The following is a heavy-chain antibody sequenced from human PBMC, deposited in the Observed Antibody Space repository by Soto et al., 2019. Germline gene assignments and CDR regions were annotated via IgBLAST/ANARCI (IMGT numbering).Heavy chain of an antibody. Sequence: QVQLQESGQGLVKPSETLSLTCTVSGGSISTGGYFWGWIRQSPGKGLEWIATLFHSGSTYYNPSLKSRVTISADTSRNQFSLMLSSVTAADTAVYYCARHAGTTVAPDSLFGNPKFVFWAFDYWGQGTLVTVSS. CDR2: LFHSGST. CDR3: ARHAGTTVAPDSLFGNPKFVFWAFDY. CDR1: GGSISTGGYF. V-gene: IGHV4-39*01. D-gene: IGHD4-17*01. J-gene: IGHJ4*02.